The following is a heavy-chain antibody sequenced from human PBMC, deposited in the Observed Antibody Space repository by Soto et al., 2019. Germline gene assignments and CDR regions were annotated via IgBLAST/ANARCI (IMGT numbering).Heavy chain of an antibody. CDR3: ATSSDWSPLLDY. D-gene: IGHD6-19*01. CDR1: EHTFTGYY. CDR2: INPNGGGT. Sequence: ATVKVSCKASEHTFTGYYLHWVRQAPGQGLEWMGWINPNGGGTIYAQKFQGRLTMTRDTSITTAYMELTRLRADDTAFYFCATSSDWSPLLDYWGQGTLVTVSS. V-gene: IGHV1-2*02. J-gene: IGHJ4*02.